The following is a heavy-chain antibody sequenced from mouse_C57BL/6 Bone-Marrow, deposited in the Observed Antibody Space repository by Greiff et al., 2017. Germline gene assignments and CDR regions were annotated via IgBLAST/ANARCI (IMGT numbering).Heavy chain of an antibody. CDR3: ARDPMDY. Sequence: EVNVVESGGGLVQSGRSLRLSCATSGFTFSDFYMEWVRQAPGKGLEWIAASRNKANDYTTEYSASVKGRFIVPRDTSQSILYLQMNALRAEDTAIYYCARDPMDYWGQGTSVTVSS. CDR2: SRNKANDYTT. J-gene: IGHJ4*01. CDR1: GFTFSDFY. V-gene: IGHV7-1*01.